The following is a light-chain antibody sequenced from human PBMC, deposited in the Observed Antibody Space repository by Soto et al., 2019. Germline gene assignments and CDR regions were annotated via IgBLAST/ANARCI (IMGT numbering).Light chain of an antibody. CDR1: QGIKNY. CDR2: AAS. J-gene: IGKJ4*01. CDR3: QRYYNAPFT. Sequence: DIPVTQHPSSLSASVGDRVTITCRASQGIKNYLAWYQQKPGETPKLLIYAASTLESEIPPRFSGSGSGTDFTLTINNLQPEDVATYYCQRYYNAPFTFGGGTKVEIK. V-gene: IGKV1-27*01.